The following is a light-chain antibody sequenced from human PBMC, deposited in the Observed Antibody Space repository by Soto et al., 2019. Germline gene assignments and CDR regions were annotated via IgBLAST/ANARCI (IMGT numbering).Light chain of an antibody. V-gene: IGKV1-39*01. CDR2: STS. J-gene: IGKJ5*01. Sequence: THSPSSLSGTIPDTVTSTFQARRPIGSHLNWYQQKPGKAPKLLIYSTSNLQSGVPSGFSGSGSGTNFSLTISKLQPEDFATYYCQQSFSVTPKFGQGTRPDI. CDR1: RPIGSH. CDR3: QQSFSVTPK.